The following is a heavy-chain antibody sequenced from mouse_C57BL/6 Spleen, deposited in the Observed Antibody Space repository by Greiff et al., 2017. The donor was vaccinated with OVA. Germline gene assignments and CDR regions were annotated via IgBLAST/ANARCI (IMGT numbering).Heavy chain of an antibody. V-gene: IGHV1-80*01. D-gene: IGHD1-1*01. CDR3: ARDYYGSTYWYFDV. CDR2: IYPGDGDT. CDR1: GYAFSSYW. J-gene: IGHJ1*03. Sequence: QLQQSGAELVKPGASVKISCKASGYAFSSYWMNWVKQRPGKGLEWIGQIYPGDGDTNYNGKFKGKATLTADKSSSTAYMQLSSLTSEDSAVYFCARDYYGSTYWYFDVWGTGTTVTVSS.